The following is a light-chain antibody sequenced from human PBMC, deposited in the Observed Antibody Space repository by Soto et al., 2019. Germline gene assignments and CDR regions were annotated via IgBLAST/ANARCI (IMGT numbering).Light chain of an antibody. CDR2: EVS. J-gene: IGLJ2*01. CDR1: SSDVGGYNC. V-gene: IGLV2-8*01. Sequence: QSALTQPPSASGSPGQSVTISCTGTSSDVGGYNCVSWYQQHPGKAPKLMIYEVSKRPSGVPDRFSGSKSGNTASLTVSGLQAEDEADDYCSSYAGSNIPVVFGGGTKVTVL. CDR3: SSYAGSNIPVV.